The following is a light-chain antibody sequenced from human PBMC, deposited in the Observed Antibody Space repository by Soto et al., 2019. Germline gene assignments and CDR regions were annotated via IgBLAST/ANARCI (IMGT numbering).Light chain of an antibody. CDR2: GAS. Sequence: EIVMTQSPATLSVSPGERATLSCRASQSVSSNLAWYQQKPGQAPRLLIYGASTRATGIPARFSGSGSGTEFTHSINSLQSEDFEVYYCQQYNNWPRTLGQGTKVDIK. CDR1: QSVSSN. CDR3: QQYNNWPRT. J-gene: IGKJ1*01. V-gene: IGKV3-15*01.